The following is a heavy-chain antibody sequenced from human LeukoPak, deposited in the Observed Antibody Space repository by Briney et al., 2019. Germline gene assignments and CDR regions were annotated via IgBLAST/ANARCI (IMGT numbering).Heavy chain of an antibody. V-gene: IGHV4-59*01. CDR1: GGSISSYY. CDR3: ARSYDFWSGYYDY. Sequence: PSETLSLTCTVSGGSISSYYWSWIRQPPGKGLEWIGYIYYSGSTNYNPYLKSRVTISVDTSKNQFSLKLSSVTAADTAVYYCARSYDFWSGYYDYWGQGTLVTVSS. D-gene: IGHD3-3*01. CDR2: IYYSGST. J-gene: IGHJ4*02.